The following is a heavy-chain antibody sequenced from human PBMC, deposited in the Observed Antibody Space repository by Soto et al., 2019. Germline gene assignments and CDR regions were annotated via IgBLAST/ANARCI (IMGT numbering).Heavy chain of an antibody. CDR1: GGTFGNTA. D-gene: IGHD3-3*01. J-gene: IGHJ5*02. V-gene: IGHV1-69*12. Sequence: QVQLVQSGAEVKEPGSSVNVSCKTSGGTFGNTAVTWVRQAPGQGLEWIGGIVPMFGTANYAQKFRGRVTITADESTSPAYMELSSRRSDDTAVYYCARDGDPGYSFWSGPLGGGRFDPWGQGTLVTVSS. CDR3: ARDGDPGYSFWSGPLGGGRFDP. CDR2: IVPMFGTA.